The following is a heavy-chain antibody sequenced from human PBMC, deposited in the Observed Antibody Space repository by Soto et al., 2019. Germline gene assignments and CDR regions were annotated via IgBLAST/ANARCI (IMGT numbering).Heavy chain of an antibody. D-gene: IGHD6-13*01. CDR3: AKYSSSWHYYYYYGMDV. V-gene: IGHV3-23*01. CDR2: ISGSGGST. J-gene: IGHJ6*02. Sequence: PGGSLRLSCAASGFTFSSYAMSWVRQAPGKGLEWVSAISGSGGSTYYADSVKGRFTISRDNSKNTLYLQMNSLRAEDTAVYYCAKYSSSWHYYYYYGMDVWGQGTTVTVSS. CDR1: GFTFSSYA.